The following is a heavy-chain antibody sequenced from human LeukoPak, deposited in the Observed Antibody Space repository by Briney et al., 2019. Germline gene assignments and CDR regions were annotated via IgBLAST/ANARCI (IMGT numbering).Heavy chain of an antibody. D-gene: IGHD2-15*01. J-gene: IGHJ4*02. CDR1: EFPFSNYG. CDR3: VSGTCGGSCYILDY. CDR2: ISNDGSSR. V-gene: IGHV3-30*03. Sequence: GGSLRLSCEASEFPFSNYGMHWVRQAPGKGLEWLAVISNDGSSRQYRDSVKGRSTVSRDNSKNTLYLQMNSLRAEDTAVYYCVSGTCGGSCYILDYWGQGTLVTVSS.